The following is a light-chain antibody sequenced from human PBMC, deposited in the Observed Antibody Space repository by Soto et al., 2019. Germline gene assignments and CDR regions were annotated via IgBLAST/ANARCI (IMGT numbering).Light chain of an antibody. V-gene: IGLV1-44*01. J-gene: IGLJ3*02. CDR1: SSNIRSNT. CDR2: SNN. Sequence: QSVLTQPPSASGTPGQRVTISCSGSSSNIRSNTVNWYQQLPGTAPKHLIFSNNQRPSGVPDRFSGSKSGTSASLAISGLQPEDEADYYCAAWDDSLSWVFGGGTKVTVL. CDR3: AAWDDSLSWV.